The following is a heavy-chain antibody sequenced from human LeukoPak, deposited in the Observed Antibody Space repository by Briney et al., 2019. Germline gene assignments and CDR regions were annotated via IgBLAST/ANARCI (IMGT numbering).Heavy chain of an antibody. J-gene: IGHJ4*02. CDR1: GYTFTSYD. V-gene: IGHV1-2*02. Sequence: GASVKVSCKASGYTFTSYDINWVRQAPGQGLEWMGWINPNTGGTNYAQKFQGRVTMTRDTSISTAYMELSSLRSDDTAGYYCARDGAFDYWGQGTLVTVSS. CDR2: INPNTGGT. D-gene: IGHD3-16*01. CDR3: ARDGAFDY.